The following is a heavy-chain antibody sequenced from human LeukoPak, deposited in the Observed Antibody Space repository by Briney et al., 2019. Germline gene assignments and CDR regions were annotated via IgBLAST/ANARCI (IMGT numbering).Heavy chain of an antibody. CDR3: ARGSGRATYYYDSSGNSFDY. CDR1: GGSFSGYY. D-gene: IGHD3-22*01. V-gene: IGHV4-34*01. Sequence: SETLSLTCAVYGGSFSGYYWSWIRQPPGKGLEWIGEINHSGSTNYNPSLKSRVTISVDTSKNQFSLKLSSVTAADTAVYYCARGSGRATYYYDSSGNSFDYWGQGTLVTVSP. CDR2: INHSGST. J-gene: IGHJ4*02.